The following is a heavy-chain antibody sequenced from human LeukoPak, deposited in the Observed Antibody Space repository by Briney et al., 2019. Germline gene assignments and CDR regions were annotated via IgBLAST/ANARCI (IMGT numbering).Heavy chain of an antibody. V-gene: IGHV3-11*06. CDR3: ARVGAVVAASDY. CDR2: ISSSSSYT. J-gene: IGHJ4*02. D-gene: IGHD2-15*01. CDR1: GFTFSDYY. Sequence: GGSLRLSCAASGFTFSDYYMSWIRQAPGKGLEWVSYISSSSSYTNYADSVKGRFTISRDNAKNSLYPQMNSLRAEDTAVYYCARVGAVVAASDYWGQGTLVTVSS.